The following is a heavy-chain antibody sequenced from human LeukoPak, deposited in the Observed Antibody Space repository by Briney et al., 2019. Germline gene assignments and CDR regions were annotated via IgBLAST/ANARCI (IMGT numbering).Heavy chain of an antibody. V-gene: IGHV1-69*05. CDR1: GGTFSSYD. CDR2: INPIFGTA. J-gene: IGHJ1*01. Sequence: GASVKVSCKASGGTFSSYDISWVRQAPGQGLEWMGGINPIFGTANYAQKFQGRVTITTDESTTTAYMELSSLRSEDTAVYYCASPTIAAAGTGYFQHWGQGTLVTVSS. D-gene: IGHD6-13*01. CDR3: ASPTIAAAGTGYFQH.